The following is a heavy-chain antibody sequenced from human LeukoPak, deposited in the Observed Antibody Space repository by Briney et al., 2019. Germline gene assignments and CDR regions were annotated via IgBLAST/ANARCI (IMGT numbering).Heavy chain of an antibody. CDR2: IYHSGST. Sequence: SETLSLTCAVSGYSISSGYYWGWIRQPPGKGLEWIGSIYHSGSTYYNPSLKSRVTISVDTSKNQSSLKLSSVTAADTAVYYCARAWGIAVAGSWFDPWGQGTLVTVSS. CDR1: GYSISSGYY. V-gene: IGHV4-38-2*01. D-gene: IGHD6-19*01. J-gene: IGHJ5*02. CDR3: ARAWGIAVAGSWFDP.